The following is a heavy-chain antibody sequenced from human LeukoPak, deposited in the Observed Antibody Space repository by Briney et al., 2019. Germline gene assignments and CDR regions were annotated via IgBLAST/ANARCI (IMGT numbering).Heavy chain of an antibody. CDR2: ISSSGSTI. CDR3: ARDPPRYCSGGSCYSFAFDI. J-gene: IGHJ3*02. Sequence: GGSLRLSCAASGFTSSSYEMNWVRQAPGKGLEWVSYISSSGSTIYYADSVKGRFTISRDNAKNSLYLQMNSLRAEDTAVYYCARDPPRYCSGGSCYSFAFDIWGQGTMVTVSS. V-gene: IGHV3-48*03. CDR1: GFTSSSYE. D-gene: IGHD2-15*01.